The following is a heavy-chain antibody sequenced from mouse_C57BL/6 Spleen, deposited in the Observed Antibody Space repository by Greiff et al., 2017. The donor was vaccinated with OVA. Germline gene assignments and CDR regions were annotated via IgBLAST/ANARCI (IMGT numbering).Heavy chain of an antibody. D-gene: IGHD2-4*01. CDR2: IYPGNGDT. CDR3: AKSLYDYDGYAMDY. Sequence: QVQLQQSGAELVRPGASVKMSCKASGYTFTSYNMHWVKQTPRQGLEWIGAIYPGNGDTSYNQKFKGKATLTVDKSSSTAYMQLSSLTSEDSAVYFCAKSLYDYDGYAMDYWGQGTSVTVSS. V-gene: IGHV1-12*01. CDR1: GYTFTSYN. J-gene: IGHJ4*01.